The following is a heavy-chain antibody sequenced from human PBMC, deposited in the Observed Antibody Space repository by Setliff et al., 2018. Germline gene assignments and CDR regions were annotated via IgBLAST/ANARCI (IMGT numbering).Heavy chain of an antibody. CDR2: ISGTGNTV. V-gene: IGHV3-11*04. J-gene: IGHJ6*02. CDR3: ARVKPFAMDV. Sequence: GGSLRLSCAASGFRFSDLYMSWVRQVPGKGLEWLSKISGTGNTVYYADSVRGRFTISRDNAENSLYLQVNRLRAEDTAVYYCARVKPFAMDVWGQGTTVTVSS. CDR1: GFRFSDLY.